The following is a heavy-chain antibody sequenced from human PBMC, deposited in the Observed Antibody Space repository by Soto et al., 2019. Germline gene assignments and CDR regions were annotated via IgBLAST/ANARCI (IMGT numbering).Heavy chain of an antibody. J-gene: IGHJ5*02. CDR3: AKDGGSSSLFDP. Sequence: SLRLSCAASGFTFSSYAMSWVRQAPGKGLEWVSAISGSGGSTYYADSVKGRFTISRDNSKNTLYLQMNSLRAEDTAVYYCAKDGGSSSLFDPWGQGTLVTVSS. V-gene: IGHV3-23*01. CDR1: GFTFSSYA. CDR2: ISGSGGST. D-gene: IGHD6-13*01.